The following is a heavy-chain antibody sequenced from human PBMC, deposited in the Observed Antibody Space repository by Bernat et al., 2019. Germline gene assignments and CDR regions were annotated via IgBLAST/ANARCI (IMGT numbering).Heavy chain of an antibody. CDR1: GFTFSSYS. D-gene: IGHD5-24*01. V-gene: IGHV3-21*01. CDR3: ARDRDGGLWFDI. J-gene: IGHJ3*02. CDR2: ISSSSSYI. Sequence: EVQLVESGGGLVKPGGSLRLSCAASGFTFSSYSMNWVRQAPGKGLEWVSSISSSSSYIYSAASGKGRFIISRDNAKNSLYLQMNSLRAEDTAVYYCARDRDGGLWFDIWGQGTMVTVSS.